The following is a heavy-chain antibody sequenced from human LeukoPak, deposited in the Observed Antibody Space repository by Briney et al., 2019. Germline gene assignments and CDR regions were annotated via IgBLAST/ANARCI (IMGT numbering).Heavy chain of an antibody. D-gene: IGHD6-13*01. V-gene: IGHV1-69*06. CDR1: GRTFSSYD. CDR2: NLPMFGKT. Sequence: ASVNVSCRASGRTFSSYDISWVRQAPAQGREGMGGNLPMFGKTKYEQKFQGRVTTTADKATSTAYMELSSLRSEDTAVYYCARGTSSSWPGPPTYYYYYYMDGWGKGTTVTVSS. CDR3: ARGTSSSWPGPPTYYYYYYMDG. J-gene: IGHJ6*03.